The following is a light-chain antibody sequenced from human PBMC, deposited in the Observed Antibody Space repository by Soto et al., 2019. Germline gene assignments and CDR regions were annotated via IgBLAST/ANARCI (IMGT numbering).Light chain of an antibody. Sequence: QSVLTQPPSASGTPGQRVTISCSGSSSNIGSNYVYWYQQLPGTAPNLLIYRNDQRPSGVPDRFSGSNSGTSASRVISGLRSDDEADYYWSAWDDSLSGRVFGGGTKVTVL. V-gene: IGLV1-47*01. CDR1: SSNIGSNY. CDR3: SAWDDSLSGRV. CDR2: RND. J-gene: IGLJ3*02.